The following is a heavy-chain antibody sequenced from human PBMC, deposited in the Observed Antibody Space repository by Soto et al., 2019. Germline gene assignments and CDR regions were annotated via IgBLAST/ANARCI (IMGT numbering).Heavy chain of an antibody. CDR1: GFTFSSYA. Sequence: PGGSLRLSCAASGFTFSSYAMSWVRQAPGKGLEWVSAISGSGGSTYYADSVKGRFTISRDNSKNTLYLQMNSLRAEDTAVYYCAKSRGSGSWYYYGMDVWGQGTTVTVSS. CDR2: ISGSGGST. J-gene: IGHJ6*02. V-gene: IGHV3-23*01. CDR3: AKSRGSGSWYYYGMDV. D-gene: IGHD3-10*01.